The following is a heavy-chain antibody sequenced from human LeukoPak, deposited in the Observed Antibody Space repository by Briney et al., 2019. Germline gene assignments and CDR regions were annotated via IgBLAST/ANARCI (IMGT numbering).Heavy chain of an antibody. D-gene: IGHD3-16*02. V-gene: IGHV4-39*01. Sequence: PSETLSLTCTVSGGSISSSSYYWGWIRQPPGKGLEWIGSIYYSGSTYYNPSLKSRVTISVDTSKNQFSLKLSSVTAADTAVYNCASPIYRYWGQGTLVTVSS. CDR1: GGSISSSSYY. CDR2: IYYSGST. CDR3: ASPIYRY. J-gene: IGHJ4*02.